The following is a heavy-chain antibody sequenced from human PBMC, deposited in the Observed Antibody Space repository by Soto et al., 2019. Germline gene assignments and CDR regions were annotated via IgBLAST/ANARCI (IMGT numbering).Heavy chain of an antibody. CDR2: ISYDGSNK. D-gene: IGHD5-18*01. CDR1: GFTFSSYA. CDR3: ARGLNTDMVTLGY. V-gene: IGHV3-30-3*01. J-gene: IGHJ4*02. Sequence: QVQLVESGGGVVQPGRSLRLSCAASGFTFSSYAMHWVRQAPGKGLEWVAVISYDGSNKYYADSVKGRFTISRDNSKNTLYQQKESLRAEDTAVYYGARGLNTDMVTLGYWGQGTLVTVSS.